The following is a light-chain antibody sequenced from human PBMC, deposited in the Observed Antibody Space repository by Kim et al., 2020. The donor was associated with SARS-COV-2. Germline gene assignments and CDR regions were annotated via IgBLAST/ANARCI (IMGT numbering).Light chain of an antibody. Sequence: LAPGERATLSCRASQSVSSSYLAWYQQKPGQAPRLLIYGASIRTTGIPDRFSGSGSGTDFTLTISTLGPEEFAVYYCQQYGGSPYTFGQGTKLEI. CDR1: QSVSSSY. CDR3: QQYGGSPYT. CDR2: GAS. V-gene: IGKV3-20*01. J-gene: IGKJ2*01.